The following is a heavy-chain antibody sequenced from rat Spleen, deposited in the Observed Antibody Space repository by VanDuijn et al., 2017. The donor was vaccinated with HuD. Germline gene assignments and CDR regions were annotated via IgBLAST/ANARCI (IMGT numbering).Heavy chain of an antibody. Sequence: EVQLVESGGGLVQPGRSLKLSCAASGFTFSNYGMAWVRQAPKKGLEWVATIGSSGVTTYYRDSVKDRFSISRDTAKRTLYLQMNSLRSVDTATYFCTKVDYDGHWFAHWGQGTLVTVSS. V-gene: IGHV5-19*01. J-gene: IGHJ3*01. CDR2: IGSSGVTT. D-gene: IGHD1-11*01. CDR3: TKVDYDGHWFAH. CDR1: GFTFSNYG.